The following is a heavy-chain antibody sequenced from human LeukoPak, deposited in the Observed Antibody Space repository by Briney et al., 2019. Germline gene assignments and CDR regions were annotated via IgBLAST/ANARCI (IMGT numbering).Heavy chain of an antibody. V-gene: IGHV4-4*07. J-gene: IGHJ5*02. Sequence: SETLSLTCTVSGGSISSYYWNWIRQPAGKGLEWIGRIYTSGSTNYNPSLKSRVTMSVDTSKNQFSLKLSSVTAADTAVYYCARDRDTYYDFWSGYPHNWFDPWGQGTLVTVSS. CDR2: IYTSGST. CDR3: ARDRDTYYDFWSGYPHNWFDP. CDR1: GGSISSYY. D-gene: IGHD3-3*01.